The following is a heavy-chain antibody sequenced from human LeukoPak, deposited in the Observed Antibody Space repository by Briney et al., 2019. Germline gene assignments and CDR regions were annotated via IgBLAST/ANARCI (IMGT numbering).Heavy chain of an antibody. D-gene: IGHD3-10*01. V-gene: IGHV4-59*01. CDR3: ARAEVRGGFFDY. CDR1: GGSISSYY. Sequence: SETLSLTCTVSGGSISSYYWSWIRQPPGKGLEWIGYIYYSGSTNYNPSLKSRVTISVDTSKNQFSLKLSSVTAADTAVYHCARAEVRGGFFDYWGQGTLVTVSS. CDR2: IYYSGST. J-gene: IGHJ4*02.